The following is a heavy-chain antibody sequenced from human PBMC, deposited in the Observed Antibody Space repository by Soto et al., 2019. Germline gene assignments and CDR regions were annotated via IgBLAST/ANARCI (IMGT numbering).Heavy chain of an antibody. V-gene: IGHV3-11*05. D-gene: IGHD3-16*01. J-gene: IGHJ4*02. CDR1: GFTFSDYY. CDR2: ISGSRSHT. CDR3: ARAGGGGGGYYYDY. Sequence: QVQLVESGGGLVKPGGSLRLSCAASGFTFSDYYMSWIRQAPGKGLEWISYISGSRSHTNYADSVKGRFTISRDNAKSSLYLEINSLGAEDTAVYYCARAGGGGGGYYYDYWGQGNLVTVSS.